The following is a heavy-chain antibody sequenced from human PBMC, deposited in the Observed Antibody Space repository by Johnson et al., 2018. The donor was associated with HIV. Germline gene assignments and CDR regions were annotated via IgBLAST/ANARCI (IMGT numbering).Heavy chain of an antibody. CDR2: INSDGSTK. V-gene: IGHV3-74*02. Sequence: MQLVESGGGLGQPGGSLRLSCVDSGFNFNNYWMHWVRQAPGKGPVWVSRINSDGSTKDYADSVKGRFTISRDNAKNTLYLQMNSLRVEDTAVYYCVRSNGRLAAFDIWGQGTMVTVSS. CDR3: VRSNGRLAAFDI. D-gene: IGHD3-9*01. J-gene: IGHJ3*02. CDR1: GFNFNNYW.